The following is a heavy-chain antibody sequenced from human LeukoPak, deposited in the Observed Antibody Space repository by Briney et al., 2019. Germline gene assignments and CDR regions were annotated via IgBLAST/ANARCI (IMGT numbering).Heavy chain of an antibody. V-gene: IGHV3-53*01. Sequence: PGGSLRLSCAASGFTVSSNYMSWVRQAPGKGLEWVSVIYSGGSTYYADSVKGRFTISRDNSKNTLYLQMNSLRAEDTAVYYCARDKLFSGWYLAGDYWGQGTLVTVSS. J-gene: IGHJ4*02. D-gene: IGHD6-19*01. CDR3: ARDKLFSGWYLAGDY. CDR1: GFTVSSNY. CDR2: IYSGGST.